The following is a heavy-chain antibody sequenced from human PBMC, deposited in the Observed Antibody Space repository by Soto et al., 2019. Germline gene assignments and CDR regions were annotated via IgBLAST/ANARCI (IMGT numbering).Heavy chain of an antibody. Sequence: SETLSLTCSVSGGSISGGGYYWSWIRQLPGKGLEWIGYIYYRGITVYNPSLESRLSMSLDTSKSQISLRLNSVTAADTAVYFWARDTPPSPGYEVAHFYGMDVWGQGTTVTVSS. J-gene: IGHJ6*02. V-gene: IGHV4-31*03. CDR3: ARDTPPSPGYEVAHFYGMDV. CDR2: IYYRGIT. D-gene: IGHD3-9*01. CDR1: GGSISGGGYY.